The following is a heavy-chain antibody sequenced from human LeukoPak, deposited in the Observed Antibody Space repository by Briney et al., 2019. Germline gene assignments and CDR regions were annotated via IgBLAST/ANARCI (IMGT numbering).Heavy chain of an antibody. Sequence: SETLSLTCTVSGGSISSGAYYWSWIRQLPGKGLEWIGYISYSGSSNYNPSLKSRVTISVDTSKNQFSLKLSSVTAADTAVYYCARTLSIAARPGSRFDPWGQGTLVTVSS. CDR3: ARTLSIAARPGSRFDP. CDR1: GGSISSGAYY. V-gene: IGHV4-31*03. CDR2: ISYSGSS. D-gene: IGHD6-6*01. J-gene: IGHJ5*02.